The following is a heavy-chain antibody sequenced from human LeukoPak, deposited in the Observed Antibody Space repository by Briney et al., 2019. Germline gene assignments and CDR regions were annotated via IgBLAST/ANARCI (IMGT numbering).Heavy chain of an antibody. Sequence: PGGSLRLSCAASGFTFSSYWMSWVRQAPGKGLEWVANIKQDGSEKYYVDSVKGRFTLSRDNAQNSLYLQMNSLRAEDTAVYYCARETDSSSIDYYYYGMDVWGQGTTVTVSS. D-gene: IGHD6-6*01. J-gene: IGHJ6*02. CDR1: GFTFSSYW. CDR2: IKQDGSEK. V-gene: IGHV3-7*01. CDR3: ARETDSSSIDYYYYGMDV.